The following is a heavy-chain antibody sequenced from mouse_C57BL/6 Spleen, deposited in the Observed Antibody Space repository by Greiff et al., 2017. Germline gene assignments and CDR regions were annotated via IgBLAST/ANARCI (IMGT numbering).Heavy chain of an antibody. V-gene: IGHV1-81*01. CDR2: IYPRSGNT. CDR3: AYDYQAWFAY. Sequence: VQGVESGAELARPGASVKLSCKASGYTFTSYGISWVKQRTGQGLEWIGEIYPRSGNTYYNEKFKGKATLTADKSSSTAYMELRSLTSEDSAVYFCAYDYQAWFAYWGQGTLVTVSA. CDR1: GYTFTSYG. D-gene: IGHD2-4*01. J-gene: IGHJ3*01.